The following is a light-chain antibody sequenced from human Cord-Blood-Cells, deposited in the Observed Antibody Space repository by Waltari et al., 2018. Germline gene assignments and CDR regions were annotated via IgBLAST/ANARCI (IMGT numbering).Light chain of an antibody. CDR3: QQYYSYPLT. Sequence: AIRMTQSPSSFSASTGDRVTITCRASQGISSYLAWYQQKPGKAPKLLIYAASTLQSGVPSWFSGSGSGTDFTLTISCLQSEDFATYCCQQYYSYPLTFGGGTKVEIK. V-gene: IGKV1-8*01. J-gene: IGKJ4*01. CDR2: AAS. CDR1: QGISSY.